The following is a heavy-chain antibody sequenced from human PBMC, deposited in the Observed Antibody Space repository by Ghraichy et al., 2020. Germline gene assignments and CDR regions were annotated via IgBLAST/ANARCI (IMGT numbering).Heavy chain of an antibody. CDR1: GYSFTSYW. CDR3: ARRGYCNTATCYTETNNWCFDL. CDR2: IYGGDSNI. V-gene: IGHV5-51*01. D-gene: IGHD2-2*01. J-gene: IGHJ2*01. Sequence: GESLNISCKGSGYSFTSYWIGWVRQLPGKGLEWMGIIYGGDSNIRYSPSFQGQVTISADKSISTAYLQWSSLKATDSAIYYSARRGYCNTATCYTETNNWCFDLWGRGTLVTVSS.